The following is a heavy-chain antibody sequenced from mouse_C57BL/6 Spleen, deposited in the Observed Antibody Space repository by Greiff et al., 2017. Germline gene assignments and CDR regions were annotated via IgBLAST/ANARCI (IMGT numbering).Heavy chain of an antibody. CDR3: ARWFYDYDGQDY. J-gene: IGHJ4*01. CDR1: GYTFTSYW. CDR2: IDPSDSDT. V-gene: IGHV1-69*01. Sequence: QVQLQQPGAELVMPGASVKLSCKASGYTFTSYWMHWVKQRPGQGLEWIGEIDPSDSDTNYNQKFKGKSTLTVDNSSSTAYMQLSSLTSEDSAVYYCARWFYDYDGQDYWGQGTSVTVSS. D-gene: IGHD2-4*01.